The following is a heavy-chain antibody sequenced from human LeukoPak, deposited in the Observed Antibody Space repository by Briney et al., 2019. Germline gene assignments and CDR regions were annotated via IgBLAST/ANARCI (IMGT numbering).Heavy chain of an antibody. V-gene: IGHV3-21*03. CDR1: GFTFDNAW. CDR2: ISSSSSYI. Sequence: GGSLRLSCAASGFTFDNAWMTWVRQAPGKGLEWVSFISSSSSYIYYAASLKGRFTISRDNAKNSLYLQMNSLRAEDTAVYYCARGTMFPYYFDYWGQGTLVTVSS. D-gene: IGHD3-10*02. J-gene: IGHJ4*02. CDR3: ARGTMFPYYFDY.